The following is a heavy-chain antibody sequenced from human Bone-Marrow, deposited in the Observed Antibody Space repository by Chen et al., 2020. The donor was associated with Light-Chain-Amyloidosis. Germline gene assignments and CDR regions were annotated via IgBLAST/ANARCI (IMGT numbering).Heavy chain of an antibody. V-gene: IGHV3-48*03. Sequence: EVQLVESGGGLVQPGGSLRLSCAASGFTFSSYEMNWVRQAPGKGLEWVSYISSSGSPIYYAGSVKGRFTISRDNAKNSLYLQMNSLRAEDTAVYYCARLAIGCYAYWGQGTLVTVSS. J-gene: IGHJ4*02. D-gene: IGHD3-16*01. CDR1: GFTFSSYE. CDR2: ISSSGSPI. CDR3: ARLAIGCYAY.